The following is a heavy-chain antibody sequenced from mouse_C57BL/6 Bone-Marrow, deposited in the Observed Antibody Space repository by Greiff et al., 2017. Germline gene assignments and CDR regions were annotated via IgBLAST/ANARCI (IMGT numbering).Heavy chain of an antibody. CDR3: ASGSSYVFAY. CDR2: ISSGGSST. D-gene: IGHD1-1*01. CDR1: GFTFSSYG. J-gene: IGHJ3*01. Sequence: EVMLVESGGDLVKPGGSLKLSCAASGFTFSSYGLSWVRQTPDKRLEWVATISSGGSSTYYPDSVKGRFTISRDNAKNTLYLQMSSLKSEDTAMYYCASGSSYVFAYWGQGTLVTVSA. V-gene: IGHV5-6*02.